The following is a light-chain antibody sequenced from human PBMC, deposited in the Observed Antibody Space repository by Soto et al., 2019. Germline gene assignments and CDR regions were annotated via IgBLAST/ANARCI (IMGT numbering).Light chain of an antibody. J-gene: IGLJ1*01. CDR2: EVT. Sequence: QSSLTQSPSASASPGQSVTISCIGTSSDVGGYNYVSWYQHHPGKAPKLIIYEVTKRPSGVPDRFSGSRSGTTASLTVSGLQAEDEADYYCGSYAGGNTFVFGTGTKVTVL. CDR1: SSDVGGYNY. V-gene: IGLV2-8*01. CDR3: GSYAGGNTFV.